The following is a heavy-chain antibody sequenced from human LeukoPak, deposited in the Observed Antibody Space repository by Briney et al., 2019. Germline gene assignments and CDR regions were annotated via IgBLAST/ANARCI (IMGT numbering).Heavy chain of an antibody. D-gene: IGHD3-10*01. Sequence: PSETLSLTCSVSGGSISSYHWSWIRQPPAKGLEWIGHIYYSGSTNYNLSLKSRVTISVDTSKNQFSLKLSSVTAADTAVYYCARVLWFGGGYDYWGQGTLVTVSS. V-gene: IGHV4-59*01. CDR1: GGSISSYH. J-gene: IGHJ4*02. CDR3: ARVLWFGGGYDY. CDR2: IYYSGST.